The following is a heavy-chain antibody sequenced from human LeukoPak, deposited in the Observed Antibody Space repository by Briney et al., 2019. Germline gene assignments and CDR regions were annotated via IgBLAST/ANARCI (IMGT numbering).Heavy chain of an antibody. CDR3: ARPYDFWSGYYDY. CDR2: INPNSGGT. D-gene: IGHD3-3*01. Sequence: ASVKVSCKASGYTFTGYYMHWVRQAPGQGLEWMGWINPNSGGTNYAQKFQGRVTMTRDTSIGTAYMELSRLRSDDTAVYYCARPYDFWSGYYDYWGQGTLVTVSS. J-gene: IGHJ4*02. V-gene: IGHV1-2*02. CDR1: GYTFTGYY.